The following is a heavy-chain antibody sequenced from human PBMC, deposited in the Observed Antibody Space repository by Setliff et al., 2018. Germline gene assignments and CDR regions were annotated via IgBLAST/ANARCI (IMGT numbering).Heavy chain of an antibody. V-gene: IGHV4-61*09. J-gene: IGHJ6*03. Sequence: SETLSLTCTVSGDPMSSRRYYWAWIRQPAGKGLEWIGQIYTSWSTNYNPSLKSRVTISLDTSNNQFSLSLSSVTAADTAVYYCARMSGFQYMDVWGKGTTVTVFS. CDR3: ARMSGFQYMDV. D-gene: IGHD3-3*01. CDR1: GDPMSSRRYY. CDR2: IYTSWST.